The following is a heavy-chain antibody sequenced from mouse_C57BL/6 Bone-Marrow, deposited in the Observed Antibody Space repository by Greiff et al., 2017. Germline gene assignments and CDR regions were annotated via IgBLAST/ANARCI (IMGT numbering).Heavy chain of an antibody. CDR1: GYTFTSYG. CDR2: IYPRSGNT. V-gene: IGHV1-81*01. J-gene: IGHJ3*01. Sequence: VQLQQSGAELARPGASVKLSCKASGYTFTSYGISWVKQRTGQGLEWIGEIYPRSGNTYYNEKFKGKATLTADKSSSTAYMELRSLTSEDSAVYVCASRKEDYYSKGGFAYWGQGTLVTVSA. D-gene: IGHD2-5*01. CDR3: ASRKEDYYSKGGFAY.